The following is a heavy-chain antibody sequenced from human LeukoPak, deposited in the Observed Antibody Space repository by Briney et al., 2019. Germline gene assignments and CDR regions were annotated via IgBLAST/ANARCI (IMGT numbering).Heavy chain of an antibody. D-gene: IGHD1-1*01. CDR3: ARRDWNLGYFDY. Sequence: GGSLGLSCGASGFTFSSFAMHWVRQSPGKGLEYISAISSDGGRTYYANSVKGRFSISRDNSKNTLYLQMGSLRAEDMAVYYCARRDWNLGYFDYWGPGTLVTVSS. CDR2: ISSDGGRT. CDR1: GFTFSSFA. J-gene: IGHJ4*02. V-gene: IGHV3-64*01.